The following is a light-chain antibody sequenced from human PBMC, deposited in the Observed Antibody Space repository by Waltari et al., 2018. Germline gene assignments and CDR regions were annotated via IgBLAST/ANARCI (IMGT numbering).Light chain of an antibody. J-gene: IGKJ5*01. CDR2: WAS. CDR1: QSVLYSSNNRNF. V-gene: IGKV4-1*01. CDR3: QQYYSTPPT. Sequence: DIVMTQSPDSLAVSLGERATINCKSSQSVLYSSNNRNFLAWYQKKPGQPPKLLISWASTRESGVPDRFRGSGSGTDFTLIIGSLQAEDVAVYYCQQYYSTPPTFGQGTRLEIK.